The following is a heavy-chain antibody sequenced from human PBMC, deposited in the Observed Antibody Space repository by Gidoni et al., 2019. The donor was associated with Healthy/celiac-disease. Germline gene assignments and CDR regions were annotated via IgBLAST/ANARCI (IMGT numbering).Heavy chain of an antibody. V-gene: IGHV4-39*01. D-gene: IGHD6-19*01. CDR1: GGPISSSSYY. Sequence: QLQLQESGPGLVKPSETLSLTCTVSGGPISSSSYYWGWIRQPPGKGLEWIGSIYYSGSTYYNPSLKSRVTISVDTSKNQFSLKLSSVTAADTAVYYCASRRIAVAGRAFDIWGQGTMVTVSS. CDR3: ASRRIAVAGRAFDI. CDR2: IYYSGST. J-gene: IGHJ3*02.